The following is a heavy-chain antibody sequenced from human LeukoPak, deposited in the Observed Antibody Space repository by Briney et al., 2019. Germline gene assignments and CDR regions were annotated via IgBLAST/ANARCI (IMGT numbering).Heavy chain of an antibody. CDR2: FDPEDGET. CDR3: ATLYYYDSSGYYYALGYFQH. CDR1: GYTLTELS. J-gene: IGHJ1*01. D-gene: IGHD3-22*01. V-gene: IGHV1-24*01. Sequence: ASVKVSCKVPGYTLTELSMHWVRQAPGKGLEWMGGFDPEDGETIYAQKFQGRVTMTEDTSTDTAYMELSSLRSEDTAVYYCATLYYYDSSGYYYALGYFQHWGQGTLVTVSS.